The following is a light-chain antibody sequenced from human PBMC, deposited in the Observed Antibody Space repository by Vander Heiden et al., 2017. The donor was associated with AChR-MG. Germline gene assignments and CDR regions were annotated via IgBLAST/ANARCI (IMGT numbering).Light chain of an antibody. V-gene: IGKV1-5*03. Sequence: DIQITQSPSTLSASVGDRVTITCRASQTISSWLAWYQQKPGKAPNLLIYKASNLESGVPSRFSGSGSGTEFTLSISSLQPDDFATYYCQQYNSYPWTFGRGTKVEIK. CDR1: QTISSW. J-gene: IGKJ1*01. CDR3: QQYNSYPWT. CDR2: KAS.